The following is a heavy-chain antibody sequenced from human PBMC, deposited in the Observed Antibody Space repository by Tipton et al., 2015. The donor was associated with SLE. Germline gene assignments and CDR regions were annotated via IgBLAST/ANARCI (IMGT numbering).Heavy chain of an antibody. Sequence: TLSLTCTISGGSISTYHWSWLRQSLGKGLEWIGYIHHSGSINYNPSLRSQVTMSMDTSQNQFSLKLSSVTAADTAVYYCARDRTGYGMDVWGQGTSVIVSS. D-gene: IGHD1-14*01. CDR2: IHHSGSI. CDR3: ARDRTGYGMDV. J-gene: IGHJ6*02. V-gene: IGHV4-59*12. CDR1: GGSISTYH.